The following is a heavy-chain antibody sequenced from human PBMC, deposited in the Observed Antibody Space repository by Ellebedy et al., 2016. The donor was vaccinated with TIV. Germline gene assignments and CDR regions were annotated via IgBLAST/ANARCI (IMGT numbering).Heavy chain of an antibody. Sequence: GGSLRLXCAASGFTFSSYSMNWVRQAPGKGLEWVSSISSSSSYIYYADSVKGRFTISRDNAKNSLYLQMNSLRAEDTAVYYCAREGGYSGYDGGFDYWGQGTLVTVSS. CDR3: AREGGYSGYDGGFDY. CDR1: GFTFSSYS. J-gene: IGHJ4*02. CDR2: ISSSSSYI. D-gene: IGHD5-12*01. V-gene: IGHV3-21*01.